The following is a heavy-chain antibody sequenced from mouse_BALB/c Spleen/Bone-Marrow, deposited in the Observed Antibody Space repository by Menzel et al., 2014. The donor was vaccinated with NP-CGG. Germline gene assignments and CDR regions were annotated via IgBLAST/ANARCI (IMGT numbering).Heavy chain of an antibody. J-gene: IGHJ3*01. CDR1: GFNIKDTY. CDR2: TDPANGNT. D-gene: IGHD2-14*01. Sequence: VQLQQSGAELVKPGASVKLSCTASGFNIKDTYMHWVKQRPEQGLEWIGRTDPANGNTKYDPRFQGKATITADASSNTAYLQLSSLTSEDTAVYYCTGRYGWFAYWGQGTLVTVSA. CDR3: TGRYGWFAY. V-gene: IGHV14-3*02.